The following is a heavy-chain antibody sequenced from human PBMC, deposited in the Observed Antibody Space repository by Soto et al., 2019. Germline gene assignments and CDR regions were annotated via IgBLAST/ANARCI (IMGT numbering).Heavy chain of an antibody. J-gene: IGHJ4*02. CDR2: IYYSGSA. D-gene: IGHD3-22*01. V-gene: IGHV4-59*01. CDR3: ARAPYYDSGGIDC. Sequence: PSETLSLTCTVSGGSINSYYWSWIRQPPGRGLEWIAYIYYSGSANYNPSLMSRVAISVDTSKNQFSLKLSSVIEADTAVYYCARAPYYDSGGIDCWGQGTLVTVSS. CDR1: GGSINSYY.